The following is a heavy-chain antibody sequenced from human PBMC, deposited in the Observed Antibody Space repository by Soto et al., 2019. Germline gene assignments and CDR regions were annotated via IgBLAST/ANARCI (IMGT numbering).Heavy chain of an antibody. J-gene: IGHJ5*02. CDR3: ARLLPPFDP. Sequence: QVQLLQSGAEVKKPGASVKVSCKASGYTFTSYGISWVRQAPGQGLEWMGWINAYNGNTNYAQKLQARVTMTTDTSTSTAYMEKRTLRSDGTGVHHCARLLPPFDPWGQGTLVTVSS. CDR1: GYTFTSYG. CDR2: INAYNGNT. V-gene: IGHV1-18*01.